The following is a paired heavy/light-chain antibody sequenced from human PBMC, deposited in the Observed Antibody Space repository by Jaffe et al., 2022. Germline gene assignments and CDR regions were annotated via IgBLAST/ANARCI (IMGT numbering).Light chain of an antibody. CDR3: QQFNSYPIT. V-gene: IGKV1-13*02. J-gene: IGKJ5*01. Sequence: AIQLTQSPSSLSASVGDRVTITCRASQGISSALAWYQQKPGKAPKLLIYDASSLESGVPSRFSGSGSGTDFTLTISSLQPEDFATYYCQQFNSYPITFGQGTRLEIK. CDR2: DAS. CDR1: QGISSA.
Heavy chain of an antibody. V-gene: IGHV3-53*02. Sequence: EVQLVETGGGLIQPGGSLRLSCAASGFTVSSNYMSWVRQAPGKGLEWVSVIYSGGSTYYADSVKGRFTISRDNSKNTLYLQMNSLRAEDTAVYYCARDKVYSSSWYGYYYYMDVWGKGTTVTVSS. J-gene: IGHJ6*03. CDR1: GFTVSSNY. D-gene: IGHD6-13*01. CDR2: IYSGGST. CDR3: ARDKVYSSSWYGYYYYMDV.